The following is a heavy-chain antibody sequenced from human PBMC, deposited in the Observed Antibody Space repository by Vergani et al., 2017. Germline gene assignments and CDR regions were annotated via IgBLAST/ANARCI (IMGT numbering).Heavy chain of an antibody. J-gene: IGHJ3*02. CDR3: ARHYSSSWYERGNAFDI. Sequence: EVQLVQSGAEVKKPGESLRISCKGSGYSFTSYWISWVRPMPGKGLEWMGRIDPIYSYTNYSPYFQGHGTISADKSISTAYLQWSSLKASDTAMYYCARHYSSSWYERGNAFDIWGQGTMVTVSS. CDR2: IDPIYSYT. D-gene: IGHD6-13*01. CDR1: GYSFTSYW. V-gene: IGHV5-10-1*01.